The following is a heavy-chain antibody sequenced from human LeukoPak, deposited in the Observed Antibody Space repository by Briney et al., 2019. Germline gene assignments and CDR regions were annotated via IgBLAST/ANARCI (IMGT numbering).Heavy chain of an antibody. V-gene: IGHV3-23*01. Sequence: GGSLRLSCAASGFTFSSYAMCWVRQAPGKGLEWVSAIRGSGGSTYYADSVKGRFTISRDNSKNTLYLQMNSLRAEDTAVYYCAKSQGLRFLEWLLWDYFDYWGQGTLVTVSS. CDR3: AKSQGLRFLEWLLWDYFDY. CDR1: GFTFSSYA. CDR2: IRGSGGST. J-gene: IGHJ4*02. D-gene: IGHD3-3*01.